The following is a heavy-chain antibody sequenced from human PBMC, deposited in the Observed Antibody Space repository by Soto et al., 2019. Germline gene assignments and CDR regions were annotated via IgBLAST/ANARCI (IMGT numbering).Heavy chain of an antibody. D-gene: IGHD5-18*01. CDR3: ARDNGYSYGYDSFDY. V-gene: IGHV1-18*04. J-gene: IGHJ4*02. CDR2: ISAYNGNT. CDR1: GYTFTSYG. Sequence: ASVKVSCKASGYTFTSYGISWVRQAPGQGLEWMGWISAYNGNTNYAQKLQGRVTMATDTSTSTAYMELRSLRSDDTAVYYCARDNGYSYGYDSFDYWGQGTLVTVSS.